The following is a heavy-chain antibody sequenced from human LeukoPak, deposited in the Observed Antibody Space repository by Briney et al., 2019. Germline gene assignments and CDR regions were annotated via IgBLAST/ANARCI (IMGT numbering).Heavy chain of an antibody. V-gene: IGHV3-13*01. Sequence: HPGGSLRLSCAASGFTFSSYDMHWVRQATGKGLEWVSAIGTAGDTYYPGSVKGRFTISRENAKNSLYLQMNSLRAEDTAVYYCARDSGSYSYYYYYYYMDVWGKGTTVTISS. D-gene: IGHD1-26*01. CDR2: IGTAGDT. CDR1: GFTFSSYD. J-gene: IGHJ6*03. CDR3: ARDSGSYSYYYYYYYMDV.